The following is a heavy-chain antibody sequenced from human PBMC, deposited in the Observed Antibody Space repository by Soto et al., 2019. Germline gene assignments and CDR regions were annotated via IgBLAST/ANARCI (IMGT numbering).Heavy chain of an antibody. J-gene: IGHJ3*02. CDR3: ARDTAPYDFWSGHGAFDI. V-gene: IGHV3-11*06. CDR2: ISSSSSYT. CDR1: GFTFSDYY. D-gene: IGHD3-3*01. Sequence: LSCAASGFTFSDYYMSWIRQAPGKGLEWVSYISSSSSYTNYADSVKGRFTISRDNAKNSLYLQMNSLRAEDTAVYYCARDTAPYDFWSGHGAFDIWGQGTMVTVSS.